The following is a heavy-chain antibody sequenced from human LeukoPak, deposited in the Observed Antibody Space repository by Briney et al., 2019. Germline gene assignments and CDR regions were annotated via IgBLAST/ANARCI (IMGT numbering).Heavy chain of an antibody. D-gene: IGHD2-15*01. Sequence: GGSLRLSCSASGFTFSSYALLWFRQAPGKGLQCVSAISSNGGSTYYAASVKGRFTISRDNSKDTLYLQMNSLRAEDTAVYYCVREGSENTFDLWGHGTMVTVSS. J-gene: IGHJ3*01. CDR2: ISSNGGST. CDR1: GFTFSSYA. V-gene: IGHV3-64D*09. CDR3: VREGSENTFDL.